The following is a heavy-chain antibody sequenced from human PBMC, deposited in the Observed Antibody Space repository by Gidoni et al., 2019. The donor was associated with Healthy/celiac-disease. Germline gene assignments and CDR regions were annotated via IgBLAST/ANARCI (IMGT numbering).Heavy chain of an antibody. V-gene: IGHV3-23*01. Sequence: EVQLLESGGGLVQPGGSLRLSCAASGFTFSSYAMSWVRQAPGKGLEWVSAISGSGGSTYYADSVKGRFTISRDNSKNTLYLQMNSLRAEDTAVYYCAKGFLGFGEFPAAASPFDYWGQGTLVTVSS. CDR2: ISGSGGST. J-gene: IGHJ4*02. D-gene: IGHD3-10*01. CDR1: GFTFSSYA. CDR3: AKGFLGFGEFPAAASPFDY.